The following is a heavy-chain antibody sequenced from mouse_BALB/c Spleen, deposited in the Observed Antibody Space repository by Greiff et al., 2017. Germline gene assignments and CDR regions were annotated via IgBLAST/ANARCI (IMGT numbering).Heavy chain of an antibody. V-gene: IGHV5-6-5*01. CDR2: ISSGGST. J-gene: IGHJ2*01. CDR3: AREKAYRYDVPSYYFDY. Sequence: EVMLVESGGGLVKPGGSLKLSCAASGFTFSSYAMSWVRQTPEKRLEWVASISSGGSTYYPDSVKGRFTISRDNARNILYLQMSSLRSEDTAMYYCAREKAYRYDVPSYYFDYWGQGTTLTVSS. D-gene: IGHD2-14*01. CDR1: GFTFSSYA.